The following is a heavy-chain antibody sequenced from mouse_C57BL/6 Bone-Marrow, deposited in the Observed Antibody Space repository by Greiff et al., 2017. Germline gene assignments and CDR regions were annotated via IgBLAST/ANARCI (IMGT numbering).Heavy chain of an antibody. CDR2: ISSGGSYT. Sequence: EVHLVESGGDLVKPGGSLKLSCAASGFTFSSYGMSLVRPTPDTRLEWVATISSGGSYTYYPDSVQGRFPISGDNAKNTLYLQMSSLKSEDTAMYYCASQHYLDYWGQGTTLTVSA. V-gene: IGHV5-6*01. CDR3: ASQHYLDY. J-gene: IGHJ2*01. CDR1: GFTFSSYG.